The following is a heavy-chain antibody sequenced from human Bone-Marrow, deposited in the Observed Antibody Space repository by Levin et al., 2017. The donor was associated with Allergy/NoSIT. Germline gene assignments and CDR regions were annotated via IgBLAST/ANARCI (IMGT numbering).Heavy chain of an antibody. Sequence: ASVKVSCKVSGYTLSEVSIHWVRQAPGKGLAWMGGFDTEDGETIYAQKFQGRVTMTEDTSTDTSYMELSSLRSEDTAVYYCATGERGCTGGGCYADLDYWGQGTLVIVSS. D-gene: IGHD2-15*01. CDR2: FDTEDGET. CDR3: ATGERGCTGGGCYADLDY. CDR1: GYTLSEVS. V-gene: IGHV1-24*01. J-gene: IGHJ4*02.